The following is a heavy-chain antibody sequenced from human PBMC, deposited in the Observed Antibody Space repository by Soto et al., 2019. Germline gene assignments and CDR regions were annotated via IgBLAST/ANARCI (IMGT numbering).Heavy chain of an antibody. V-gene: IGHV3-30-3*01. CDR2: ISYDGSNK. Sequence: QVQLVESGGGVVQPGRSLRLSCAASGFTFSSYAMHWVRQAPGKGLEWVAVISYDGSNKYYADSVKGRFTISRDNSKNTLYLQMNSLRAEDTAVYYCARDIRITMVRGVMFGMDVWGQGTTVTVSS. CDR1: GFTFSSYA. CDR3: ARDIRITMVRGVMFGMDV. J-gene: IGHJ6*02. D-gene: IGHD3-10*01.